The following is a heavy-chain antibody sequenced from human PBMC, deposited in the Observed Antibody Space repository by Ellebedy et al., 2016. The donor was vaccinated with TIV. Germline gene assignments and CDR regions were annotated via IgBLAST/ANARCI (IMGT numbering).Heavy chain of an antibody. Sequence: GESLKISCAASGFTFTSYSMNWVRQAPGKGLEWVSSITESGGNTYYADSVKGRFTISRDNSKDTLYLQMNSLRPEETAIYYCSRDPVGVGPAFDVWGQGTMVTVSS. CDR2: ITESGGNT. V-gene: IGHV3-23*01. CDR1: GFTFTSYS. D-gene: IGHD4-23*01. CDR3: SRDPVGVGPAFDV. J-gene: IGHJ3*01.